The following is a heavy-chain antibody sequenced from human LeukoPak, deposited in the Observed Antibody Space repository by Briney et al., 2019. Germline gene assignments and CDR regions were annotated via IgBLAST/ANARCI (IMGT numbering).Heavy chain of an antibody. CDR3: ARVNPVYCSSTSCYTFDY. CDR1: GGSISCGSYY. J-gene: IGHJ4*01. V-gene: IGHV4-61*02. D-gene: IGHD2-2*01. Sequence: SETLSLTCTVSGGSISCGSYYWSWNRQPAGKGLEWIGRIYTSGSTNYNPSLKSRVTISVDTSKNQFSLKLSSVTAADTAVYYCARVNPVYCSSTSCYTFDYWDQGTLVTVSS. CDR2: IYTSGST.